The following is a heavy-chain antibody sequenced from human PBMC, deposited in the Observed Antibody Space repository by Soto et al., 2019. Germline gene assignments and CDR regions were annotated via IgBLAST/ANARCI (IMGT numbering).Heavy chain of an antibody. CDR3: AREMILSGHYVFHI. J-gene: IGHJ3*02. CDR1: GFTFSNYW. V-gene: IGHV3-7*01. D-gene: IGHD3-9*01. CDR2: IDQDGTRE. Sequence: PGGSLRLSCAASGFTFSNYWMSWVRQAPGKRLEGVANIDQDGTREYFVAAVKGRFTISRDNAKGSLFLQMISLRAEDTAVYFCAREMILSGHYVFHIGGEGTVVTLSS.